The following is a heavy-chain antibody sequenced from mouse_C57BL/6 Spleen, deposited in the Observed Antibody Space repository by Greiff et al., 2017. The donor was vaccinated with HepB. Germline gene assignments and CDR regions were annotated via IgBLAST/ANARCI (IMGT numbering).Heavy chain of an antibody. Sequence: VKLQESGAELARPGASVKLSCKASGYTFTSYGISWVKQRTGQGLEWIGEIYPRSGNTYYNEKFKGKATLTADKSSSTAYMELRSLTSEDSAVYFCARQGQDYAMDYWGQGTSVTVSS. CDR1: GYTFTSYG. V-gene: IGHV1-81*01. CDR3: ARQGQDYAMDY. D-gene: IGHD3-3*01. J-gene: IGHJ4*01. CDR2: IYPRSGNT.